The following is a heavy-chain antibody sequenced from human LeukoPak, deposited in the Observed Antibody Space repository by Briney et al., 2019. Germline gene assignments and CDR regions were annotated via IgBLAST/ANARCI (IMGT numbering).Heavy chain of an antibody. CDR3: ARGDDYSLTYYFDY. J-gene: IGHJ4*02. Sequence: GGSLRLSCAASGFTFSSYTMNWVRQAPGKGLEWVSHISSSSNFIYYADSVKGRFTISRDSAKNSLYLQMKSLRAEDTAVYYCARGDDYSLTYYFDYWGQGTLVTVSS. V-gene: IGHV3-48*01. CDR2: ISSSSNFI. CDR1: GFTFSSYT. D-gene: IGHD4-11*01.